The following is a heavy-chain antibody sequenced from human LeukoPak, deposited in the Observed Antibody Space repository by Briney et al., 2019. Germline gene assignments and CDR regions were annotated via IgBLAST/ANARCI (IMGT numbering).Heavy chain of an antibody. CDR2: IYSGGST. D-gene: IGHD4-17*01. CDR3: ARAVRDPYYYYGMDV. J-gene: IGHJ6*02. Sequence: GGSLRLSCAASGFTVSSNYMSWVRQAPGKGLEWVSVIYSGGSTYYADSVKGRFTISRDSSKNTLYLQMNSLRAEDTAVYYCARAVRDPYYYYGMDVWGQGTTVTVSS. V-gene: IGHV3-66*01. CDR1: GFTVSSNY.